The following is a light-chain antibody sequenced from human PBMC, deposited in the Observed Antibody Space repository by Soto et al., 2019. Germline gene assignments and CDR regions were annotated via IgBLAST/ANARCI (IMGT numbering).Light chain of an antibody. CDR2: DVS. CDR3: SSYTSSSTLLYA. J-gene: IGLJ1*01. V-gene: IGLV2-14*01. Sequence: QPALTQPASVSGSPGQSITISCTGTSSDVGGYNYVSWYQQHPGKAPKLMIYDVSNRPSGVSNRFSGSKSGNTASLTISGLQAEDEADYYCSSYTSSSTLLYAFGTGNKVTVL. CDR1: SSDVGGYNY.